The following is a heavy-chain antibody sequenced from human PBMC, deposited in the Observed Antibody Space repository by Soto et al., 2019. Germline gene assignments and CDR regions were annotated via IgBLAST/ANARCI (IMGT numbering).Heavy chain of an antibody. CDR3: ARGGLDCTNGVCYSGYCSGGSCQTPDDAFDI. Sequence: SETLSLTCTVSGGSISSYYWSWIRQPPGKGLEWIGYIYYSGSTNYNPSLKSRVTISVDTSKNQSSLKLSSVTAADTAVYYCARGGLDCTNGVCYSGYCSGGSCQTPDDAFDIWGQGTMVTVSS. J-gene: IGHJ3*02. D-gene: IGHD2-8*01. CDR1: GGSISSYY. V-gene: IGHV4-59*01. CDR2: IYYSGST.